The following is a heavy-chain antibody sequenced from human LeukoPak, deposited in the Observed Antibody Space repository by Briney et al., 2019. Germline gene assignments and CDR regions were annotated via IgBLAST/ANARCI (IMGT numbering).Heavy chain of an antibody. CDR2: ISGSGGGT. J-gene: IGHJ4*02. CDR1: GFTFSSYA. Sequence: GGSLRLSCAASGFTFSSYAMSWVRQAPGKGLEWVSAISGSGGGTYYADSVKGRFTISRDNSKNTLYLQMNSLRAEDTAVYYCAKHGVWLGELHSYYFDYWGQGTLVTVSS. D-gene: IGHD3-10*01. V-gene: IGHV3-23*01. CDR3: AKHGVWLGELHSYYFDY.